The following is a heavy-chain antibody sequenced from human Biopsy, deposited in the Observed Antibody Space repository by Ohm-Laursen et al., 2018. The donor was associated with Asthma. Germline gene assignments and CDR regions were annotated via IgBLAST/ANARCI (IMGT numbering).Heavy chain of an antibody. CDR3: GKGDNSGWSHYYFDY. Sequence: SLRLSCAASGFTVSSDPMFWVRQAPGKGLEWVSVIYSGETPDTADSLMGRFAISKNFYQNTQYLQMDSLRAEDTAVYYYGKGDNSGWSHYYFDYWGQGTLVTVSS. D-gene: IGHD6-19*01. CDR2: IYSGETP. J-gene: IGHJ4*02. CDR1: GFTVSSDP. V-gene: IGHV3-53*01.